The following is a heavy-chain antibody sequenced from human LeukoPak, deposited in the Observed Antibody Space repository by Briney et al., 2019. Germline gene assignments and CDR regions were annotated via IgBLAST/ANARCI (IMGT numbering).Heavy chain of an antibody. D-gene: IGHD4-17*01. J-gene: IGHJ4*02. V-gene: IGHV3-23*01. CDR1: GFTFSSCA. Sequence: GGSLRLSCAASGFTFSSCAMTWVRQAPGKGLEWVSTISGSGGSTFYADSVKGRFTISRDNSKNTLYLQMNSLRAEDTAVYYCAKDQTTRADFDYWGQGTLVTVSS. CDR2: ISGSGGST. CDR3: AKDQTTRADFDY.